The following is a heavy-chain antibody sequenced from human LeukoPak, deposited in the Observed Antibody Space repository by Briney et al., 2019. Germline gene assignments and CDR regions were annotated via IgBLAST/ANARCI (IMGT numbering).Heavy chain of an antibody. V-gene: IGHV4-4*02. J-gene: IGHJ4*02. D-gene: IGHD3-3*01. CDR2: IHHSGST. CDR3: ASSDYYRSDY. CDR1: GGSISSCDW. Sequence: SGTLPLTCAVSGGSISSCDWWTWVRQPPGRGLEWIGEIHHSGSTNYNPSLKSRVTISVDKSKNQFSLKLSSVTAADTAVYYCASSDYYRSDYWGQGTLVTVSS.